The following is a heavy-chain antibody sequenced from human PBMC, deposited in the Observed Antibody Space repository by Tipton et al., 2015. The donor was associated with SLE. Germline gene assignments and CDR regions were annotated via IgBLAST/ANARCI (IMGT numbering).Heavy chain of an antibody. Sequence: SLRLSCAASGFTFRSYSMNWVRQAPGKGLEWVSYISSSSSTIYYADSVKGRFTISRDNAKNSRYLQMNSLRAEDTAVYYCARRGTYMDYWGQGTLVTVSS. CDR1: GFTFRSYS. D-gene: IGHD1-1*01. CDR2: ISSSSSTI. CDR3: ARRGTYMDY. J-gene: IGHJ4*02. V-gene: IGHV3-48*01.